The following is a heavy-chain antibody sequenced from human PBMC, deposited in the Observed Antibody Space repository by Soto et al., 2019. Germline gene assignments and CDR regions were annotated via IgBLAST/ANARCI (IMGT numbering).Heavy chain of an antibody. V-gene: IGHV4-34*01. CDR1: GGSFSGYY. CDR2: INHSGST. J-gene: IGHJ5*02. D-gene: IGHD1-1*01. CDR3: AIVRRTGWFDP. Sequence: PSETLSLTCAVYGGSFSGYYWSWIRQPPGKGLEWIGEINHSGSTNYNPSLKSRVTISVDTSKNQFSLKLSSVTAADTAVYYCAIVRRTGWFDPWGQGTLVTVSS.